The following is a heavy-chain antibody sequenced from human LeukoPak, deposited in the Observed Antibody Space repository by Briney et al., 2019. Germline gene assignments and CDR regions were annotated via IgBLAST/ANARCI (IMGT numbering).Heavy chain of an antibody. CDR2: ISSSSGYT. J-gene: IGHJ4*02. CDR3: ARDYLRYFDWYDY. V-gene: IGHV3-21*01. D-gene: IGHD3-9*01. CDR1: GFTFSSYS. Sequence: PGGSLRLSCSASGFTFSSYSMNWVRQAPGKGLEWVSSISSSSGYTYYADSVKGRFTISRDNAKNSLYLQMNSLRVEDTAIYYCARDYLRYFDWYDYWGQGTLVTVSS.